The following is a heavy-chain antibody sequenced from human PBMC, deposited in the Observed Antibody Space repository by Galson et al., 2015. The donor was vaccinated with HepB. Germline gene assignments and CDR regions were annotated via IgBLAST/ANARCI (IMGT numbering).Heavy chain of an antibody. J-gene: IGHJ1*01. D-gene: IGHD3-10*02. Sequence: SLRLSCAAAGFPFSSYGMHWVRQAPGKGLEWVAAIQSDGSKHYYSASVKGRFTISRDDSRNTVYLQMNSLRGEDTGSYYCGRDLDVGRLDFQHWGQGTLVTVSS. CDR3: GRDLDVGRLDFQH. CDR1: GFPFSSYG. CDR2: IQSDGSKH. V-gene: IGHV3-33*01.